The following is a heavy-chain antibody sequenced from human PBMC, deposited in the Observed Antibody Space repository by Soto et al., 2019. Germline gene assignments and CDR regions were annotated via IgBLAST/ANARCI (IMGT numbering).Heavy chain of an antibody. CDR2: IYPGDFDT. CDR1: GYNFNTYS. Sequence: GESLKISCTGPGYNFNTYSIGWVRQMPGKGLEWMGIIYPGDFDTRYSQSFQGHFTMSVDKSINTAYLQWNNLETSDTAMYYCSRILGFSYGHQEYFEYWRQGTPVTVFS. D-gene: IGHD5-18*01. CDR3: SRILGFSYGHQEYFEY. V-gene: IGHV5-51*01. J-gene: IGHJ4*02.